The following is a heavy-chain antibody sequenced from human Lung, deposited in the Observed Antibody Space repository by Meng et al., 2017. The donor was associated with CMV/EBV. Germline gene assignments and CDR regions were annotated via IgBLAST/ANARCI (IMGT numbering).Heavy chain of an antibody. CDR1: GFTFDDYG. Sequence: SLKISCAASGFTFDDYGMSRVRRTPGKELEWGSGINWNGGSQGYADAVKGRITISRDNPKNSLYLQMNSLRAEDTALYHCARGYYGSRRGMDYWGQGTLVTVSS. CDR2: INWNGGSQ. D-gene: IGHD3-22*01. CDR3: ARGYYGSRRGMDY. V-gene: IGHV3-20*01. J-gene: IGHJ4*02.